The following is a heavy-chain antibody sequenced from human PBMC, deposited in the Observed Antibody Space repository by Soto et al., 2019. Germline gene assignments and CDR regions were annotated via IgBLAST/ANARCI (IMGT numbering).Heavy chain of an antibody. CDR3: VRQGIGNLHALVDV. CDR2: VYNTGGT. CDR1: SGPSSSHN. V-gene: IGHV4-59*08. J-gene: IGHJ6*02. D-gene: IGHD1-1*01. Sequence: QVQLQQSGPGLVKPSETLSLTCTVSSGPSSSHNWGWIRQSPGRGLEWIGYVYNTGGTSYNPSLKSRVTISAATCANHISLTLSFVTAADTAIYYCVRQGIGNLHALVDVWGQGTTVRVSS.